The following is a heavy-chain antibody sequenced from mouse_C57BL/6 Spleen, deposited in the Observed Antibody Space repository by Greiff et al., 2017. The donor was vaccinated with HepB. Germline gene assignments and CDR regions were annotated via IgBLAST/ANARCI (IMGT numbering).Heavy chain of an antibody. J-gene: IGHJ4*01. V-gene: IGHV1-82*01. D-gene: IGHD2-2*01. Sequence: QVQLQQSGPELVKPGASVKISCKASGYAFSSSWMNWVKQRPGKGLEWIGRIYPGDGDTNYNGKFKGKATLTADKSSSTAYMQRSILTSEDSAVYFCARCPVGYYCAMDYWGQGTSVTVSS. CDR2: IYPGDGDT. CDR3: ARCPVGYYCAMDY. CDR1: GYAFSSSW.